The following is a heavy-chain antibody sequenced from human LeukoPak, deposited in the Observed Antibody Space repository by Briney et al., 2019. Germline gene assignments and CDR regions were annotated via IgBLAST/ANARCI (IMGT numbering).Heavy chain of an antibody. CDR2: ISYDGSNK. J-gene: IGHJ4*02. Sequence: PGGSLRLSCAASGLTFISYAMHWVRQAPGKGLEWVAVISYDGSNKYYADSVKGRFTISRDNSKNTLYLQMNSLRAEDTAVYYCARSLRFLEWLLPFDYWGQGTLVTVSS. V-gene: IGHV3-30-3*01. CDR1: GLTFISYA. D-gene: IGHD3-3*01. CDR3: ARSLRFLEWLLPFDY.